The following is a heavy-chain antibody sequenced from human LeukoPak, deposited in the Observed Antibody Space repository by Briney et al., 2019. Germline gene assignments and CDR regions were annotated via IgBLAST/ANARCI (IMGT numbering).Heavy chain of an antibody. Sequence: GGSLRLSCAASGFTFSSYSMNWVRQAPRKGLEWASYIGPSSIPISYADSVRGRFTISRDNAKNSLYLEMNSLRAEDTAVYYCVRDSSYAFYNWGQGTLVTVSS. CDR3: VRDSSYAFYN. V-gene: IGHV3-48*01. CDR1: GFTFSSYS. D-gene: IGHD6-6*01. J-gene: IGHJ4*02. CDR2: IGPSSIPI.